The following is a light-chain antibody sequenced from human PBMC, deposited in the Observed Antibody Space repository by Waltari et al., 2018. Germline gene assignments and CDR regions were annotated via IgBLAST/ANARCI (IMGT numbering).Light chain of an antibody. V-gene: IGKV3-11*01. CDR2: DAS. CDR3: QQRRTWPSIT. Sequence: EIVLTQSPATLSLSPGERGTLSCSDSQCINTNLAWYQQKPGQAPRLLIYDASNRATGIPARFSGSGSGTDFTLTISSLEREDFAVYYCQQRRTWPSITFGQGTRLEIK. J-gene: IGKJ5*01. CDR1: QCINTN.